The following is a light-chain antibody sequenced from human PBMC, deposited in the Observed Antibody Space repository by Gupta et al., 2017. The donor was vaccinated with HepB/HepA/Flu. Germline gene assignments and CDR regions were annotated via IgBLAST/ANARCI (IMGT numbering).Light chain of an antibody. CDR3: NSYTRSRTVV. CDR1: SSNIGGYNY. Sequence: QSALTQPASVSGSPGQSITISCTGTSSNIGGYNYVSWYQQHPGKAPKLMIYDVSNRPSGVANRFSGSKSDNTASLTISGRLAEDEADYYCNSYTRSRTVVFGGGTKVTVL. CDR2: DVS. J-gene: IGLJ3*02. V-gene: IGLV2-14*03.